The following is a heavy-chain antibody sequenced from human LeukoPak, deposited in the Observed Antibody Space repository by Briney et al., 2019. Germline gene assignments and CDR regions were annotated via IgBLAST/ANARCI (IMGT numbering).Heavy chain of an antibody. D-gene: IGHD4-17*01. CDR3: ASEKGDYGFDY. CDR1: GDSISSSNW. V-gene: IGHV4-4*02. Sequence: PSETLSLTCAVSGDSISSSNWWSWVRQPPGKGLEWIGEIYHSGSTNYNPSLKSRVTISVDTSKNQFSLKLSSVTAADTAVYYCASEKGDYGFDYWGQGTLVTVSS. CDR2: IYHSGST. J-gene: IGHJ4*02.